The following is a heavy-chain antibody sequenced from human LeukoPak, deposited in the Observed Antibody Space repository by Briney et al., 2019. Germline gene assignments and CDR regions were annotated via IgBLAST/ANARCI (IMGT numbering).Heavy chain of an antibody. Sequence: SVKVSCKASGGTFSSYAISWVRQAPGQGLEWMGGIIPIFGTANYAQKFQGRATITADESTSTAYMELSSLRSEDTAVYYCASVGTSYYYYGMDVWGQGTTVTVSS. J-gene: IGHJ6*02. CDR2: IIPIFGTA. CDR1: GGTFSSYA. D-gene: IGHD7-27*01. V-gene: IGHV1-69*01. CDR3: ASVGTSYYYYGMDV.